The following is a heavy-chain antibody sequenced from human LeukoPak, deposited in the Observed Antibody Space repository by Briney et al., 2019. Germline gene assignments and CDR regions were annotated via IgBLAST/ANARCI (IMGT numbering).Heavy chain of an antibody. CDR1: GGTFSSYA. CDR2: IIPIFGTA. V-gene: IGHV1-69*13. CDR3: ARATYDYVWGSYRKGFDY. Sequence: GASVKVSCKASGGTFSSYAISWVRQAPGQGLEWMGGIIPIFGTANYAQKFQGRVTITADESTSTAYMELRSLRSEDTAVYYCARATYDYVWGSYRKGFDYWGQGTLVTVS. J-gene: IGHJ4*02. D-gene: IGHD3-16*01.